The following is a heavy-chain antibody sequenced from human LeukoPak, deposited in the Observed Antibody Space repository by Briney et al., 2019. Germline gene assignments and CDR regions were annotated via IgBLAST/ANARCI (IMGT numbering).Heavy chain of an antibody. CDR3: VRGGQWLVPFDY. CDR1: GGSISSGDYY. J-gene: IGHJ4*02. CDR2: IYYSGST. V-gene: IGHV4-30-4*01. D-gene: IGHD6-19*01. Sequence: SQTLSLTCTVSGGSISSGDYYWSWIRQPPGKGLEWIGYIYYSGSTYYNPSLKSRVTISVDTSKDQFSLKLSSVTAADTAVYYCVRGGQWLVPFDYWGQGTLVTVSS.